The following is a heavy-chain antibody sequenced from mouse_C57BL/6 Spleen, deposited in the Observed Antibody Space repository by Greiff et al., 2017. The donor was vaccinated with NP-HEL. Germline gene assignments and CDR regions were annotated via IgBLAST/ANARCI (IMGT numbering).Heavy chain of an antibody. Sequence: VQLQQSGAELVKPGASVKMSCKASGYTFTSYWITWVKQRPGQGLEWIGDIYPGSGSTNYNEKFKSKATLTVDTSSSTAYMQLSSLTSEDSAVYYCARAGTDYAMDYWVQGTSVTVSS. V-gene: IGHV1-55*01. CDR1: GYTFTSYW. CDR3: ARAGTDYAMDY. D-gene: IGHD4-1*01. J-gene: IGHJ4*01. CDR2: IYPGSGST.